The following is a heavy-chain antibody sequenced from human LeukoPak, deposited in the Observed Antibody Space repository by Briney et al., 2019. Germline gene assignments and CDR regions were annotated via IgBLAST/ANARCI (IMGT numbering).Heavy chain of an antibody. J-gene: IGHJ3*02. CDR2: IRNKAEGYIT. V-gene: IGHV3-72*01. CDR1: GFTFSDHY. CDR3: VRGQSALGDAFDI. Sequence: PGGSLRLSCAASGFTFSDHYMDWVRQAPGKGLEWVSRIRNKAEGYITEYAASLKGRFTCSRDDSKNSLYLQMNSLKTEDTAVYFCVRGQSALGDAFDIWGQGTTVTVSS. D-gene: IGHD6-25*01.